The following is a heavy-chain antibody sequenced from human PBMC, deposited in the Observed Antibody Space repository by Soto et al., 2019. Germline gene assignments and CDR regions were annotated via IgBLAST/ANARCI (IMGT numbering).Heavy chain of an antibody. V-gene: IGHV3-30-3*01. CDR3: APRPTPGRPPY. D-gene: IGHD2-2*01. J-gene: IGHJ4*02. CDR1: GFTFSSHA. Sequence: QVQLVESGGGVVQPGRSLRLSCAASGFTFSSHAMHWVRQAPGKGLEWVAVISYDGSNKDYADSVKGRFTISRDNSKNTLYLQVTSLRAEDTAVYYCAPRPTPGRPPYWGQGTPVIVSS. CDR2: ISYDGSNK.